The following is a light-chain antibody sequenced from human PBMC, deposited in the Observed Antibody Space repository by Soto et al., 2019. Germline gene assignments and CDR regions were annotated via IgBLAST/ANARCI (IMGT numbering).Light chain of an antibody. J-gene: IGKJ2*01. CDR1: QSVSSN. V-gene: IGKV3-15*01. CDR3: QQYNKWPPYT. Sequence: ETVMTQSPANLSVSPGERATLSCRASQSVSSNLAWYQQKPGQGPRLLIYGASTRATSIPARFSGSGSGTEFTLTIISLQSEDFAVYYCQQYNKWPPYTFGQGTKLEIK. CDR2: GAS.